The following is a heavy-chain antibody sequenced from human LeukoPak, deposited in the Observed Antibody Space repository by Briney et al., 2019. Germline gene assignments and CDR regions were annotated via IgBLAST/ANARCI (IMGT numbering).Heavy chain of an antibody. CDR3: ARVSYVTHYYYYMDV. CDR2: ISWNGGST. V-gene: IGHV3-20*04. D-gene: IGHD5-18*01. J-gene: IGHJ6*03. CDR1: GFTFDDYV. Sequence: GGSLRLSCVASGFTFDDYVMHWVRQAPGKGLEWVSGISWNGGSTGYADSVKGRFTISRDNAKNSLYLQMNSLRAEDTALYYCARVSYVTHYYYYMDVWGKGTTVTVSS.